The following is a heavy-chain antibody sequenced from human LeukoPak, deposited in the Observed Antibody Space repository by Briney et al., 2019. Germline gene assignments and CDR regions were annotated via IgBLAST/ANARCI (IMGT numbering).Heavy chain of an antibody. J-gene: IGHJ6*03. V-gene: IGHV4-4*02. CDR3: ARGRVSSSTWHSTYYYYFYMDV. CDR2: FYHSGST. Sequence: SGTLSLTYAVSAGSISSSNWWSWVRQSPGKGLEWIGEFYHSGSTNYNPSLKSRVTISVDKSKTQFSLNLSSVTAADTAVYFCARGRVSSSTWHSTYYYYFYMDVWGKGTTVTVSS. D-gene: IGHD4-11*01. CDR1: AGSISSSNW.